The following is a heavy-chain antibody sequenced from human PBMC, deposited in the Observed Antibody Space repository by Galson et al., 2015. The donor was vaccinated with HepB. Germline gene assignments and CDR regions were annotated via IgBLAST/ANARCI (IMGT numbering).Heavy chain of an antibody. CDR2: ISSNSRYI. J-gene: IGHJ4*02. Sequence: SLRLSCAASGFTFSSYTMNWVRQAPGKGLEWVSSISSNSRYIYYAGPVKGRFTISRDHAKISLYLQLNSLRAEDTAVYFCARDAGGYSYGYFDYWGQGMLVTVSS. CDR3: ARDAGGYSYGYFDY. CDR1: GFTFSSYT. V-gene: IGHV3-21*01. D-gene: IGHD5-18*01.